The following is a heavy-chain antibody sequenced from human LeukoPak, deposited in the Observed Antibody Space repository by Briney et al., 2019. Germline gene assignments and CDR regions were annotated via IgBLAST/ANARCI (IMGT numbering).Heavy chain of an antibody. CDR1: GFTFSSYG. CDR3: AKGRGWEASYYYYYMDV. D-gene: IGHD1-26*01. CDR2: ISYDGSNK. Sequence: GGSLRLSCGASGFTFSSYGMHWVRQAPGKGLEWVAVISYDGSNKYYADSVKGRFTISRDNSKNTLYLQMNSLRAEDTAVYYCAKGRGWEASYYYYYMDVWGKGTTVTISS. V-gene: IGHV3-30*18. J-gene: IGHJ6*03.